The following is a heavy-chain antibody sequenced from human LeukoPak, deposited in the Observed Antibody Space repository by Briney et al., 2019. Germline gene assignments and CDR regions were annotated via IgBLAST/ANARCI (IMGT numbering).Heavy chain of an antibody. CDR1: GFVFSGYE. CDR2: ISTTGRTL. D-gene: IGHD4-17*01. Sequence: GGSLRFSCAASGFVFSGYEMNWVRQAPGKGLEWISSISTTGRTLNYADSVKGRFTISRDNAKNSLYLQMNSLSAEDTAVYYCARGDDYGDSLVAYWGQGTLVTVSS. CDR3: ARGDDYGDSLVAY. V-gene: IGHV3-48*03. J-gene: IGHJ4*02.